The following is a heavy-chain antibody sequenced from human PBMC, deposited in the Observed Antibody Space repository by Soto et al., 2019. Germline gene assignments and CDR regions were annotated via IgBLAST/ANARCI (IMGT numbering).Heavy chain of an antibody. V-gene: IGHV3-48*03. CDR1: GFTFTSYE. CDR3: AREELNCGGDCFAF. CDR2: IGTSDNNI. D-gene: IGHD2-21*01. J-gene: IGHJ4*02. Sequence: LRLSCAASGFTFTSYEFNWVRQAPGKGLEWISYIGTSDNNIYYADSVKGRFTVSRDNARNSLYLQMNSLRAEDTAIYYCAREELNCGGDCFAFWGQGALVTVSS.